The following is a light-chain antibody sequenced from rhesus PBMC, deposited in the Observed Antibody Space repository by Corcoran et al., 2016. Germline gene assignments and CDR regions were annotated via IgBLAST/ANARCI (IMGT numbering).Light chain of an antibody. CDR3: LQHNTSPLT. Sequence: DIQMTQSPSSLSASVGDTVTITCRASQDISDYLNWFQQRPGKAPKLLIYAASNLESGVPSRFSGIGSGTDFTLTISSLQPEDFAVYYCLQHNTSPLTFGGGTRVELK. CDR1: QDISDY. J-gene: IGKJ4*01. CDR2: AAS. V-gene: IGKV1-28*03.